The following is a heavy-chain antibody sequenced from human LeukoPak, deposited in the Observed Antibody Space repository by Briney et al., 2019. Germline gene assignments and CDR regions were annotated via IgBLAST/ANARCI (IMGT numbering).Heavy chain of an antibody. CDR2: INRNSGGT. Sequence: GASVKVSCKASGYTFTGYYMHWVRQAPGQGLEWMGWINRNSGGTNYAQKFQGRVTMTRDTSISTAYMELSRLRSDDTAVYYCARDIPQQYYDILTGYLSGFDYWGQGTLVTVSS. J-gene: IGHJ4*02. CDR1: GYTFTGYY. V-gene: IGHV1-2*02. D-gene: IGHD3-9*01. CDR3: ARDIPQQYYDILTGYLSGFDY.